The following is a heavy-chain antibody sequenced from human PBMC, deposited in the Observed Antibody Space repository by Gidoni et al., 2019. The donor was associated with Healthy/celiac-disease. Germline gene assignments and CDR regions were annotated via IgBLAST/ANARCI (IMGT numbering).Heavy chain of an antibody. D-gene: IGHD6-19*01. V-gene: IGHV4-39*01. CDR3: ARLGSSGWYSHEWAFDY. Sequence: QLQLQESGPGLVKPSETLSLTCTVSGGSISSSSYYWGWIRQPPGKGLEWIGSIYYSGSTYYNPSLKSRVTISVDTSKNQFSLKLSSVTAADTAVYYCARLGSSGWYSHEWAFDYWGQGTLVTVSS. CDR1: GGSISSSSYY. CDR2: IYYSGST. J-gene: IGHJ4*02.